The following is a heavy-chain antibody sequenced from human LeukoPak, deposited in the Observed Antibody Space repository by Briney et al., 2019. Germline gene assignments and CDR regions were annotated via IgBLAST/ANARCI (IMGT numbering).Heavy chain of an antibody. CDR3: ARVGVGSGWSMDY. CDR2: INHSGST. Sequence: KPSETLSLTCAVYGGSFSGYDWSWIRQPPGKGLEWIGEINHSGSTNYNPSLKSRVTISVDTSKNQFSLKLSSVTAADTAVYYCARVGVGSGWSMDYRGQGTLVTVSS. D-gene: IGHD6-19*01. CDR1: GGSFSGYD. V-gene: IGHV4-34*01. J-gene: IGHJ4*02.